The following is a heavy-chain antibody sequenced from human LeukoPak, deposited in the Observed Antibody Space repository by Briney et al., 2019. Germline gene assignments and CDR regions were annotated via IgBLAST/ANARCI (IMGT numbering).Heavy chain of an antibody. J-gene: IGHJ6*02. Sequence: PSETLSLTCTVSGGSISSYYWSWIRQPPGKGLEWIGYIYYSGSTNYNPSLKSRVTISADSSKNQFSLKLSSVTAADTAVYYCARDKGYYYYGMDVWGQGTTVTVSS. CDR2: IYYSGST. CDR1: GGSISSYY. CDR3: ARDKGYYYYGMDV. V-gene: IGHV4-59*01.